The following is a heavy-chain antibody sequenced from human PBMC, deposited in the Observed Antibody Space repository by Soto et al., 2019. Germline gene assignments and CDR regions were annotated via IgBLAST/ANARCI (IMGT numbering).Heavy chain of an antibody. CDR1: VFTFSNYA. CDR3: AKSRDAYNFYFYYGMDV. V-gene: IGHV3-30*02. J-gene: IGHJ6*02. D-gene: IGHD1-1*01. Sequence: WWSLRLSCLASVFTFSNYAMHGVRQAPGKGLEWVAIIWYDGSHEYYADSVQGRFTISRDNSKNTLYLQVSSLRAEDTAVYYCAKSRDAYNFYFYYGMDVWGQGTSVTVSS. CDR2: IWYDGSHE.